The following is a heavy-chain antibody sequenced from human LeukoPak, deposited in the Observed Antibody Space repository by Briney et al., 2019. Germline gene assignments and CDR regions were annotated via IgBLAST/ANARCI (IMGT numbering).Heavy chain of an antibody. CDR2: ISSSSSYI. V-gene: IGHV3-21*01. D-gene: IGHD6-13*01. CDR3: ARAARAAADAFDI. J-gene: IGHJ3*02. CDR1: GFTFSSYS. Sequence: GGSLRLSCAASGFTFSSYSMNWVRQAPGKGLEWVSSISSSSSYIYYADSVKGRFTISRDSAKNSLYLQMNSLRAEDTAVYYCARAARAAADAFDIWGQGTMVTVSS.